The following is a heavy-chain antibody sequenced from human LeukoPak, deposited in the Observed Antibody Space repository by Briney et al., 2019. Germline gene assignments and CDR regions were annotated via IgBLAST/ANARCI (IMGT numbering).Heavy chain of an antibody. Sequence: SETLSLTCTVSCGSLTNYYWSWVRQSPEGGLEWMGFIYYSGRTYYNPSLKGRATISVDTSKNQFSLSLNSVTAADTAVYYCVRESDWLFDHWGQGTLVTVSS. CDR1: CGSLTNYY. D-gene: IGHD3-9*01. J-gene: IGHJ4*02. V-gene: IGHV4-59*01. CDR2: IYYSGRT. CDR3: VRESDWLFDH.